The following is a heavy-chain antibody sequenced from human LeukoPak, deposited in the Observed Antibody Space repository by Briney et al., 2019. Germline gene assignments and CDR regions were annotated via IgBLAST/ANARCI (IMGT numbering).Heavy chain of an antibody. CDR1: GFTFSSYA. Sequence: GGSLRLSCAASGFTFSSYAMRWVRQAPGKGLEWVSAISGSGGSTYYADSVKGWFTISRDNSKNTLYLQMNSLRAEDTAVYYCARDDDDSSGFGDYWGQGTLVTVSS. V-gene: IGHV3-23*01. CDR3: ARDDDDSSGFGDY. CDR2: ISGSGGST. J-gene: IGHJ4*02. D-gene: IGHD3-22*01.